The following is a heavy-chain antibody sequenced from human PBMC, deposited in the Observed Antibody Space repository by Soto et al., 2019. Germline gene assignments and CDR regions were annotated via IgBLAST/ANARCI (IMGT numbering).Heavy chain of an antibody. CDR2: ISAYNGNT. V-gene: IGHV1-18*04. CDR3: ARDRPFRSSWEHIDH. CDR1: GYTFTSYG. D-gene: IGHD6-13*01. Sequence: ASVKVSGKASGYTFTSYGLSWVRQAPGQGLEWMGWISAYNGNTNYAQNLQGRVTMTTDTSTSTAYMELRSLRSDDTAGYFCARDRPFRSSWEHIDHWGQGTLDTVSS. J-gene: IGHJ4*02.